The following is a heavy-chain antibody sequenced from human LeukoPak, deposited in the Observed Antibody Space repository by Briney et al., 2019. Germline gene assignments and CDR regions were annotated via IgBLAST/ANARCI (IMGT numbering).Heavy chain of an antibody. Sequence: SETLSLTCAVYGGSFSGYYWSWIRQPPGKGLEWIGEVNHSGSTNYNPSLKSRVTISVDTSKNQFSLKLSSVTAADTAVYYCARGRRDSSSWYRKWFDPWGQGTLVTVSS. J-gene: IGHJ5*02. V-gene: IGHV4-34*01. CDR3: ARGRRDSSSWYRKWFDP. CDR1: GGSFSGYY. CDR2: VNHSGST. D-gene: IGHD6-13*01.